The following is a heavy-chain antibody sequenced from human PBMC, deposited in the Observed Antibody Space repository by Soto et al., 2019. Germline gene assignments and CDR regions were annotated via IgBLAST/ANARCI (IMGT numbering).Heavy chain of an antibody. V-gene: IGHV4-39*01. CDR1: GGSISSSSYY. Sequence: PSETLSLTCTVSGGSISSSSYYWGWIRQPPGKGLEWIGSIYYSGSTYYNSSLKSRVTISVDTSKNQFSLKLSSVTAADTAVYYCARQALGSGFGNMDVWGQGTTVTVSS. CDR2: IYYSGST. CDR3: ARQALGSGFGNMDV. D-gene: IGHD3-22*01. J-gene: IGHJ6*02.